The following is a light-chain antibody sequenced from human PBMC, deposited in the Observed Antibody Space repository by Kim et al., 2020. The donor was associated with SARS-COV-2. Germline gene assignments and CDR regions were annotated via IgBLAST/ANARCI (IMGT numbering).Light chain of an antibody. CDR2: AAS. CDR1: QAISTN. J-gene: IGKJ4*01. CDR3: QQVDSFPVT. Sequence: AHVEDIVTITGRASQAISTNLAWYQQNPGEAPKLLIYAASTLQGGVPSRFSGSGSGTEFTLTIGSLQPEDFATYYCQQVDSFPVTFGGGTKVDIK. V-gene: IGKV1-9*01.